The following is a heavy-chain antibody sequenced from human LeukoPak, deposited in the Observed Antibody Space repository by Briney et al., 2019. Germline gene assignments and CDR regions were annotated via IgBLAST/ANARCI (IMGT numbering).Heavy chain of an antibody. D-gene: IGHD4/OR15-4a*01. V-gene: IGHV4-59*12. CDR1: GGSISSYY. J-gene: IGHJ4*02. Sequence: SETLSLTCTVSGGSISSYYWSWIRQPPGKGLEWIGYIYYSGSTNYNPSLKSRVTISVDTSKNQFSLRLSSVTAADTAVYYCAREVLGYYFDYWGQGTLVTVSS. CDR3: AREVLGYYFDY. CDR2: IYYSGST.